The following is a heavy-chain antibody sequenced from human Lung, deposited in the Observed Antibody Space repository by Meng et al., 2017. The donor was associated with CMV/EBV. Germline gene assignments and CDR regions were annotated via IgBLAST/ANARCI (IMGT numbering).Heavy chain of an antibody. Sequence: GGSXRLXXAASGFTFSSYSVNWVRQAPGKGLEWVSSISSNSKNIFYADSVKGRFTISRDNAKNALHLQMNSLRDEDTALYYCARVYCSRGSCSFDYWGQGTXVTVAS. CDR1: GFTFSSYS. CDR3: ARVYCSRGSCSFDY. V-gene: IGHV3-21*04. D-gene: IGHD2-15*01. CDR2: ISSNSKNI. J-gene: IGHJ4*02.